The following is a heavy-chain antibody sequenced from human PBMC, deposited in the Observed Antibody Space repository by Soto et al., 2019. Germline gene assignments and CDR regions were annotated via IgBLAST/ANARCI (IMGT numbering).Heavy chain of an antibody. Sequence: ASVKVSCKASGYTLSDYYMHWVRQAPGQGLEWMGWSNPNSGGTKYAQKFQGRVTMTLDTSIGIAYMELTRLRFDDTAVYYCSRVRAARADWSHYGLDVWGRGTTVTVS. CDR1: GYTLSDYY. V-gene: IGHV1-2*02. D-gene: IGHD3-9*01. J-gene: IGHJ6*02. CDR3: SRVRAARADWSHYGLDV. CDR2: SNPNSGGT.